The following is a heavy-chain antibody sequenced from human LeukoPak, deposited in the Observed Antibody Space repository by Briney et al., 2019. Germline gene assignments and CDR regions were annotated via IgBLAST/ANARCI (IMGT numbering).Heavy chain of an antibody. CDR3: AKGDDFWSGYYDY. CDR2: ISGSGGSL. Sequence: GGSLRLSCAASGFTFSSYAMSWVRQAPGKGLEWVSAISGSGGSLYYADSVKGRFTISRDNSKNTVYLQMNSLRAEDTAVYYCAKGDDFWSGYYDYWGQGTLVTVSS. V-gene: IGHV3-23*01. CDR1: GFTFSSYA. J-gene: IGHJ4*02. D-gene: IGHD3-3*01.